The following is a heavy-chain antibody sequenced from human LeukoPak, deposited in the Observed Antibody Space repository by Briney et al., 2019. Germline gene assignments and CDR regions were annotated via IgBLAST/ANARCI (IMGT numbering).Heavy chain of an antibody. CDR2: ISSSGSTI. Sequence: GGSLRLSCAASGFTFSSYWMSWVRQAPGKGLEWVSYISSSGSTIYYADSVKGRFTISRDNAKNSLYLQMNSLRAEDTAVYYCARADYGDYVPRFWGQGTLVTVSS. CDR1: GFTFSSYW. V-gene: IGHV3-48*04. CDR3: ARADYGDYVPRF. D-gene: IGHD4-17*01. J-gene: IGHJ4*02.